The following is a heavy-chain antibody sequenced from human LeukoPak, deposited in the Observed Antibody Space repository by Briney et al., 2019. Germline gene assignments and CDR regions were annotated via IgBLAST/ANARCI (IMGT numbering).Heavy chain of an antibody. CDR2: IYPGDSDT. J-gene: IGHJ4*02. Sequence: GESLKISCKGSGYSFTSYWICWVRQMPGKGLEWMGIIYPGDSDTRYSPSFQGQVIISAEKSISTAYLQWSSLKASDTAMYYCARITMVRGVMNFDYWGQGTLVTVSS. D-gene: IGHD3-10*01. CDR3: ARITMVRGVMNFDY. CDR1: GYSFTSYW. V-gene: IGHV5-51*01.